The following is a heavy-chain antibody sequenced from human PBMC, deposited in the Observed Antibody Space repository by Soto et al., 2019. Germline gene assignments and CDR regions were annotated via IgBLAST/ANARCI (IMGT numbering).Heavy chain of an antibody. V-gene: IGHV3-23*01. J-gene: IGHJ6*02. D-gene: IGHD6-13*01. CDR3: ARDRVAGQQLVRYYYGMDV. CDR2: ISGSGFNK. CDR1: GFIFENFG. Sequence: GGSLRLSCAASGFIFENFGMSWVRQAPGKGLQWISSISGSGFNKYYADSVKGRFTISRDNSKNTLYLQMNSLRAEDTAVYYCARDRVAGQQLVRYYYGMDVWGQGTTVTVSS.